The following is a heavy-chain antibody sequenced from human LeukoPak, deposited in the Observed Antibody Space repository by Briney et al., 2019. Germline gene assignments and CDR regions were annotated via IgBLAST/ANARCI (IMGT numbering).Heavy chain of an antibody. J-gene: IGHJ4*02. D-gene: IGHD1-1*01. CDR1: GGSFSGYY. CDR3: AGPNVASGYYFDY. Sequence: SETLSLTCAVYGGSFSGYYWSWIRQPPGKGLGWIGEINHSGSTNYNPSLKSRVTISVDTSKNQFSLKLSSVTAAGTAVYYCAGPNVASGYYFDYWGQGTLVTVSS. CDR2: INHSGST. V-gene: IGHV4-34*01.